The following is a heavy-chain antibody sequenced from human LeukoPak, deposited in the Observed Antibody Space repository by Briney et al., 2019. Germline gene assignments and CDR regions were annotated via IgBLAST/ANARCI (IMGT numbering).Heavy chain of an antibody. D-gene: IGHD4-23*01. V-gene: IGHV4-39*07. CDR3: AREGGDYGGNSQFWYFDL. Sequence: SETLSLTCTVSGGSISSSSYYWGWIRQPPGQGLKWIGSIYYSGSTYYNPSLTSRVTILVDTSKNQFSLKLSSVTAADTAVYYCAREGGDYGGNSQFWYFDLWGRGTLVTVSS. CDR1: GGSISSSSYY. J-gene: IGHJ2*01. CDR2: IYYSGST.